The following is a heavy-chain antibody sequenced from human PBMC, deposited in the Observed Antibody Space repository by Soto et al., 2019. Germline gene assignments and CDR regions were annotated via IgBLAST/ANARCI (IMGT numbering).Heavy chain of an antibody. CDR3: ARNLNSFDY. Sequence: QVQLVESGGGVVQPGRSLSLSCAPSGFTFSSFAMHWVRQAPGKGLEWVAAIYYDGSNKYYADSVKGRFTISRDNSKSSLYLQMNSLRAEDTAVYYCARNLNSFDYWCQGTLVTVSS. V-gene: IGHV3-33*01. CDR1: GFTFSSFA. J-gene: IGHJ4*02. D-gene: IGHD1-7*01. CDR2: IYYDGSNK.